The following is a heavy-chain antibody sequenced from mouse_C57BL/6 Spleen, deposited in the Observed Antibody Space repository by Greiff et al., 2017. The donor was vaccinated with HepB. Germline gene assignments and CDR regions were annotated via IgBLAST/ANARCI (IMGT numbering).Heavy chain of an antibody. CDR2: IYPRSGNT. D-gene: IGHD2-4*01. J-gene: IGHJ3*01. CDR1: GYTFTSYG. V-gene: IGHV1-81*01. Sequence: QVQLQQSGAELARPGASVKLSCKASGYTFTSYGISWVKQRTGQGLEWIGEIYPRSGNTYYNEKFKGKATLTADKSSSTAYMELRSLTSEDSAVYFCARKCPYDYDGFAYWGQGTLVTVSA. CDR3: ARKCPYDYDGFAY.